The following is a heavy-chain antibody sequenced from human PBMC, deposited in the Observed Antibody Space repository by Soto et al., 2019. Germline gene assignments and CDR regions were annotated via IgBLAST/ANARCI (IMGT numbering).Heavy chain of an antibody. V-gene: IGHV1-69*13. CDR3: ARMDVSYCTNGVCYMEDGDY. J-gene: IGHJ4*02. CDR1: GGTFSSYA. Sequence: ASVKVSCKASGGTFSSYAISWVRQAPGQGLEWMGGIIPIFGTANYAQKFQGRVTITADESTSTAYMELSSLRSEDTAVYYCARMDVSYCTNGVCYMEDGDYWGQGTLVTVSS. CDR2: IIPIFGTA. D-gene: IGHD2-8*01.